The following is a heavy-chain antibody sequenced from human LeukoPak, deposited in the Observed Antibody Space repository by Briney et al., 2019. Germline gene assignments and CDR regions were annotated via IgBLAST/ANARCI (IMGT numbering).Heavy chain of an antibody. CDR3: AKSPATARTGRVYYYYYMDV. J-gene: IGHJ6*03. V-gene: IGHV3-23*01. CDR1: GFTFSSYA. D-gene: IGHD1-1*01. CDR2: ISGSGGST. Sequence: GGSLRLSCAASGFTFSSYAMSWVRQAPGKGLVWVSAISGSGGSTYYADSVKGRFTISRDNSKNTLYLQMNSLRAEDTAVYYCAKSPATARTGRVYYYYYMDVWGKGTTVTVSS.